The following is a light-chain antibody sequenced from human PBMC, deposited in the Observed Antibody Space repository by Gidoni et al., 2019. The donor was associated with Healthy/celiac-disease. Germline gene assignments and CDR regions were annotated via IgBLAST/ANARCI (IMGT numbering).Light chain of an antibody. CDR1: KLGDKY. Sequence: SYELTQPPSVSVSTGQTASITCSGDKLGDKYACWYQQKQGQSPVLVIYQDSKRPSGIPERFSGSNSGNTATLTISGTQAMDEADYYCQAWDSSTASVVFGGGTKLTVL. J-gene: IGLJ2*01. V-gene: IGLV3-1*01. CDR2: QDS. CDR3: QAWDSSTASVV.